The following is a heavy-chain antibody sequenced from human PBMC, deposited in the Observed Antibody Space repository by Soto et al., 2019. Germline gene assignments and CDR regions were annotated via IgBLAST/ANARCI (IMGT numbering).Heavy chain of an antibody. CDR3: AKGEVFQDY. J-gene: IGHJ4*01. V-gene: IGHV3-23*01. CDR2: ISGSGYNT. CDR1: GFTFSSHA. D-gene: IGHD1-26*01. Sequence: GGSLRLSCAASGFTFSSHAMTWVRQAPGKGLEWVSTISGSGYNTYYADSVKGRFTISRDNSKNTLYLQMDSLRAEDTAVYYCAKGEVFQDYWGQGTLVTVSS.